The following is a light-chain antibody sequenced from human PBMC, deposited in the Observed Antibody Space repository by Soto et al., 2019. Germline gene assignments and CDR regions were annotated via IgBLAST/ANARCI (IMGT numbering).Light chain of an antibody. V-gene: IGKV3-15*01. CDR2: GAS. J-gene: IGKJ1*01. CDR3: QQYNNWPPWT. CDR1: QSVSSN. Sequence: EIVMTQSPATLSVSPGERATLSCRASQSVSSNLAWYQQKPGQAPMLLIYGASTRATGIPARFSGSRSGTEFTLTISSLQSEDFQVDYCQQYNNWPPWTFGQGTKVEIK.